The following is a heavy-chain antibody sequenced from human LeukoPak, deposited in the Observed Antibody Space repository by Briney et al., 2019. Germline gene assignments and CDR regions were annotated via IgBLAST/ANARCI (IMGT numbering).Heavy chain of an antibody. CDR2: ISAYNGNT. CDR1: GYTFTSYG. CDR3: ARSVKGEYSGSSNIPNWFDP. Sequence: ASVKVSCEASGYTFTSYGISWVRQAPGQGLEWMGWISAYNGNTNYAQKLQGRVTMTTDTSTSTAYMELRSLRSDDTAVYYCARSVKGEYSGSSNIPNWFDPWGQGTLVTVSS. J-gene: IGHJ5*02. V-gene: IGHV1-18*01. D-gene: IGHD1-26*01.